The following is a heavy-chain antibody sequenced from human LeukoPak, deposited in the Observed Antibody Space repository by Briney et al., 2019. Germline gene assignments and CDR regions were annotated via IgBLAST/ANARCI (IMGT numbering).Heavy chain of an antibody. CDR3: ARGPRYCTNGVCYPRGY. CDR1: GYTFTGYY. V-gene: IGHV1-2*02. D-gene: IGHD2-8*01. CDR2: INPNSGGT. J-gene: IGHJ4*02. Sequence: WASVKVSCKASGYTFTGYYMHWVRQAPGQGLEWMGWINPNSGGTNYAQKFQGRVTMTRDTSISTAYMELSRLRSDDTAVYYCARGPRYCTNGVCYPRGYWGQGTLVTVSS.